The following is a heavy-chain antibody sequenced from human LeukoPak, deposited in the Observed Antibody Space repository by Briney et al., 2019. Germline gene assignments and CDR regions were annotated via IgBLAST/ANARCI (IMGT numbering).Heavy chain of an antibody. J-gene: IGHJ4*02. D-gene: IGHD3-22*01. V-gene: IGHV3-30-3*01. CDR3: ASGGMGGYYSHFDY. Sequence: PGGSLRLSCAASGFTFSSYAMHWVRQAPGKGLEWVAVISYDGSNKYNADSVKGRFTISRDNSKNTLYLQMNSLRAEDTAVYYCASGGMGGYYSHFDYWGQGTLVTVSS. CDR2: ISYDGSNK. CDR1: GFTFSSYA.